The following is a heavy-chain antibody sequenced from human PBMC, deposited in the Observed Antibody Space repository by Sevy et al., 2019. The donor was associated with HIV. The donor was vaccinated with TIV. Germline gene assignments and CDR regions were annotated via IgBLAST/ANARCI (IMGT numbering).Heavy chain of an antibody. J-gene: IGHJ6*03. V-gene: IGHV3-7*01. CDR1: GFTFSSYW. CDR3: AREDCSSTSCSASYMDV. Sequence: GGSLRLSCAASGFTFSSYWMSWVRQAPGKGLEWVANIKQDGSEKYYVDSVKGRFTISRDNAKNSLYLQMNSLRAEDTAVYYCAREDCSSTSCSASYMDVWGKGTTVTVSS. D-gene: IGHD2-2*01. CDR2: IKQDGSEK.